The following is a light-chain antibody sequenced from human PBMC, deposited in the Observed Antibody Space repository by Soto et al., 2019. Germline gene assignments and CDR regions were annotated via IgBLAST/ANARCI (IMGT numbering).Light chain of an antibody. CDR3: QQYGSSPRT. V-gene: IGKV3-20*01. CDR1: QSVSSSY. Sequence: EIVLTQSPGTLSLSPGEKATLSCRASQSVSSSYLAWYQQKPGQAPRLLIYGASSRATGIPDRFSGSGSGTDFTFTISRLEPEDFAVYYCQQYGSSPRTFGQGTKVHIK. CDR2: GAS. J-gene: IGKJ1*01.